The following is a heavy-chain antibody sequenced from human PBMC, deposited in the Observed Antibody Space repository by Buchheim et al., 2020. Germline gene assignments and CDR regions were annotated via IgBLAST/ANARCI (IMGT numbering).Heavy chain of an antibody. CDR3: ARGSGDYYFYGMDV. D-gene: IGHD2-15*01. CDR2: VYYSGST. J-gene: IGHJ6*01. CDR1: GGSISCYY. V-gene: IGHV4-59*01. Sequence: QVLLQESGPGLVKPSETLSLTCTVSGGSISCYYWTWIRQSPGKGLEWIGYVYYSGSTNYNPSLKGRVTISVDTSKNQFSLKLTSVTAADTAVYFCARGSGDYYFYGMDVWGQGTT.